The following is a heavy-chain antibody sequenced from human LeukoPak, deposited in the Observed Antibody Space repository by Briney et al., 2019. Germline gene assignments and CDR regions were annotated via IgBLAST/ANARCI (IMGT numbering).Heavy chain of an antibody. V-gene: IGHV3-21*04. J-gene: IGHJ4*02. D-gene: IGHD2-15*01. CDR2: ISSSSSYI. CDR1: GFTFSSYS. CDR3: AKEGGGPGGSHLDY. Sequence: PGGSLRLSCAASGFTFSSYSMNWVRQAPGKGLEWVSSISSSSSYIYYADSVKGRFTISRDNSKNTLYLQMNSPRAEDTAVYYCAKEGGGPGGSHLDYWGQGTLVTVSS.